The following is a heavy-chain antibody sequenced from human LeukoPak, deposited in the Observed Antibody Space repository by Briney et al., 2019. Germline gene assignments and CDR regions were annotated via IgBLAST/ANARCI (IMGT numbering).Heavy chain of an antibody. CDR3: ARDRSSSSYGMDV. CDR2: ISSSGSTI. V-gene: IGHV3-48*03. Sequence: KTGGSLRLSCAASGFTFSSYEMNWVRQAPGKGLEWVSYISSSGSTIYYADSVKGRFTISRDNAKNSLYLQMNSLGAEDTAVYYCARDRSSSSYGMDVWGKGTTVTVSS. D-gene: IGHD6-13*01. CDR1: GFTFSSYE. J-gene: IGHJ6*04.